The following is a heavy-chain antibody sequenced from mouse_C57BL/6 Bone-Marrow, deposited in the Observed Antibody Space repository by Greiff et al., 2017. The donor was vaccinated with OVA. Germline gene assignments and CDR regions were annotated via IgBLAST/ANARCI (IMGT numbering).Heavy chain of an antibody. V-gene: IGHV5-6*01. CDR2: ISSGGSYT. J-gene: IGHJ2*01. CDR1: GFTFSSYG. CDR3: ARHDYDGSSYDY. D-gene: IGHD1-1*01. Sequence: EVQGVESGGDLVKPGGSLKLSCAASGFTFSSYGMSWVRQTPDKRLEWVATISSGGSYTYYPDSVKGRFTISRDNAKNTLYLQMSSLKSEDTAMYYCARHDYDGSSYDYWGQGTTLTVSS.